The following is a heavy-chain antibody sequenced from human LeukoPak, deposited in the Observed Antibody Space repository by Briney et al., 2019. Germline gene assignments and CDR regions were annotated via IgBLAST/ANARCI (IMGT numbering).Heavy chain of an antibody. V-gene: IGHV1-69*04. CDR1: GGTFSSYA. CDR3: AGIAVAGGYFQH. D-gene: IGHD6-19*01. J-gene: IGHJ1*01. CDR2: IIPILGIA. Sequence: ASVKVPCKASGGTFSSYAISWVRQAPGQGLEWMGRIIPILGIANYAQKFQGRVTITADKSTSTAYMELSSLRSEDTAVYYCAGIAVAGGYFQHWGQGTLVTVSS.